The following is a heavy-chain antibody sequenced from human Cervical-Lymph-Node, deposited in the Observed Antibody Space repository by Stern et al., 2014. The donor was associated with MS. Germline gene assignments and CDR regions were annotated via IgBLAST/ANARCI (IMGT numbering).Heavy chain of an antibody. CDR1: GFTFDDYA. Sequence: EVQLVESGGGLVQPGRSLGLSCAASGFTFDDYAMHWVRQAPGQGLEWVSGISWNSGNIGYADSVKGRFTISRDNAKNSLYLQMNSLRAEDTALYYCAKDINLRGTYYFDYWGQGTLVTVSS. CDR2: ISWNSGNI. CDR3: AKDINLRGTYYFDY. D-gene: IGHD2-15*01. V-gene: IGHV3-9*01. J-gene: IGHJ4*02.